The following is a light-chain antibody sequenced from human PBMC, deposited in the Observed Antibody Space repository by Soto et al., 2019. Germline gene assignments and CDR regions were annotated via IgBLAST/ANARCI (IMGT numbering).Light chain of an antibody. CDR2: GAS. V-gene: IGKV3-20*01. CDR3: QQYVSSPWA. Sequence: EVVMTQSPATLSVSPGERATLSCRASQSVSTNLAWYQQKPGQAPRLLIYGASRRATGIPDRFTGSGSGTDFTLTISRLEPEDFAVYYCQQYVSSPWAFGQGTKVDI. J-gene: IGKJ1*01. CDR1: QSVSTN.